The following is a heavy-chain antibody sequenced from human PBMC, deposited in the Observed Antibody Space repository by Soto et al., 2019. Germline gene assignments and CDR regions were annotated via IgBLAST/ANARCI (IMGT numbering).Heavy chain of an antibody. J-gene: IGHJ4*02. D-gene: IGHD6-6*01. V-gene: IGHV3-30*18. CDR2: ISYDGSNK. CDR1: GFTFSSYG. Sequence: QVQLVESGGGVVQPGRSLRLSCAASGFTFSSYGMHWVRQAPGKGLEWVAVISYDGSNKYYADSVKGRFTISRDNSKNTLYLQMNSLRAEDTAVYYCAKDGSSSSDGVFDYWGQGTLVTVSS. CDR3: AKDGSSSSDGVFDY.